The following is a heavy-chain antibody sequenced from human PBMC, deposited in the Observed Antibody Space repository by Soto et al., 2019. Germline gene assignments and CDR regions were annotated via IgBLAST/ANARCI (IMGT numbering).Heavy chain of an antibody. D-gene: IGHD1-1*01. CDR1: GFSFSSYG. V-gene: IGHV3-33*01. CDR2: IVNHGGWK. CDR3: ARDDEYDDNGLDY. J-gene: IGHJ4*02. Sequence: QVQLVESGGGVVQPGTSLRLSCAASGFSFSSYGMHWVRQAPGKGLESVAVIVNHGGWKDYADSVRGRFAISRDNSRDTLFLEMNSLRVDDTAIYYCARDDEYDDNGLDYWGQGSLVTVSS.